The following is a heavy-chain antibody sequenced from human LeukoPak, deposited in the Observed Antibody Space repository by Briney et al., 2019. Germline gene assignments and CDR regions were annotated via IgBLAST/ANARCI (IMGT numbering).Heavy chain of an antibody. CDR3: ARETGYFDY. CDR1: GGSISSGGYS. J-gene: IGHJ4*02. Sequence: SQTVSLTCAVSGGSISSGGYSWSWIRQPPGKGLEWIGYIYHSGSTYYNPSLKSRVTISVDRSKNQFSLKLSSVTAADTAVYYCARETGYFDYWGQGTLVTVSS. V-gene: IGHV4-30-2*01. CDR2: IYHSGST. D-gene: IGHD3-9*01.